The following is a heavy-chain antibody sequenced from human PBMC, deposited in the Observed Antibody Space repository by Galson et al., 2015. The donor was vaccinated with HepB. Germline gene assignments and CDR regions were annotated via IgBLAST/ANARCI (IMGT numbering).Heavy chain of an antibody. CDR1: GFSLSTSGG. CDR2: IYWDDDK. D-gene: IGHD3-22*01. CDR3: AHYVRGLILEDY. J-gene: IGHJ4*02. Sequence: PALVKPTQTLTLTCTFSGFSLSTSGGVGWIRQPPGKALEWLALIYWDDDKRYSPSLKSRLTITEDTSKNQVVLTMTNMAPVDTATYYCAHYVRGLILEDYWGQGIVVTVSS. V-gene: IGHV2-5*02.